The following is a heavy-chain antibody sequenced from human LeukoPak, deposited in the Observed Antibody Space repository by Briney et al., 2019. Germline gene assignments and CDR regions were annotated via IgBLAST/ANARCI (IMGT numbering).Heavy chain of an antibody. V-gene: IGHV4-34*01. CDR1: GGSFSGYC. CDR2: INHSGST. CDR3: ARGSSWYGIDY. Sequence: KPSETLSLTCAVYGGSFSGYCWSWIRQPPGKGLEWIGEINHSGSTNYNPSLKSRVTISVDTSKNQFSLKLSSVTAADTAVYYCARGSSWYGIDYWGQGTLVTVSS. J-gene: IGHJ4*02. D-gene: IGHD6-13*01.